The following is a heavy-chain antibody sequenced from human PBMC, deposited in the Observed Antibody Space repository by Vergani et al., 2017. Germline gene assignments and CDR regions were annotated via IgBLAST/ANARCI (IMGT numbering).Heavy chain of an antibody. CDR2: VSGSSATP. J-gene: IGHJ3*02. D-gene: IGHD5-12*01. Sequence: VQLVESGGGVVQPGRSLRLSCEASGFSFPGYAMSWVRQAPGKGLEWVSSVSGSSATPYYADSVKGRFTISRDNAKNSLYLQMNSLRAEDTAVYYCARELRRAFDIWGQGTMVTVSS. CDR3: ARELRRAFDI. V-gene: IGHV3-23*04. CDR1: GFSFPGYA.